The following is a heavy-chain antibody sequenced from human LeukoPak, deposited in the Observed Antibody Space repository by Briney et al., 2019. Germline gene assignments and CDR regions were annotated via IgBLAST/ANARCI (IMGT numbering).Heavy chain of an antibody. D-gene: IGHD2-15*01. J-gene: IGHJ4*02. Sequence: PSETLSLTCTVPGDSISSYYWSWIRQPAGKGLEWIGRIYTSGSTNYNPSLKSRVTMSVDTSKNQFSLKLSSVTAADTAVYYCARGYCSGGNCYYFDYWGQGTLVTVS. CDR1: GDSISSYY. V-gene: IGHV4-4*07. CDR3: ARGYCSGGNCYYFDY. CDR2: IYTSGST.